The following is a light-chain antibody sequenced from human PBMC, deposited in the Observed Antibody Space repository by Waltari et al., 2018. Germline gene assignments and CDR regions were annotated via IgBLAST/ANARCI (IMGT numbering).Light chain of an antibody. J-gene: IGLJ1*01. V-gene: IGLV2-14*01. Sequence: QSALTQPASVSGSPGQSITISCTRTRSHVGGYNYVCWYQQHPGKAPKLMIYDVSNRPSGVSNRFSGSKSGNTASLTISGLQAEDEADYYCSSYTSSSTPFVFGTGTKVTVL. CDR3: SSYTSSSTPFV. CDR2: DVS. CDR1: RSHVGGYNY.